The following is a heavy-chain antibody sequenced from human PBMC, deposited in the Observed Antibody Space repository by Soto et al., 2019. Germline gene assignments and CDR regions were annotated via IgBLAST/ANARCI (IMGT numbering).Heavy chain of an antibody. D-gene: IGHD3-22*01. CDR1: GFTFRSYA. CDR2: ISHDGSNK. CDR3: VRSMIIVVRLIGLDY. V-gene: IGHV3-30-3*01. J-gene: IGHJ4*02. Sequence: QSGGSLRLSCGASGFTFRSYAMHWVRQTPGKGLEWVAVISHDGSNKHYADSVKGRFSISRDNSKNMLYLQMDSLSTEDTAVYYCVRSMIIVVRLIGLDYWGQGTLVTVSS.